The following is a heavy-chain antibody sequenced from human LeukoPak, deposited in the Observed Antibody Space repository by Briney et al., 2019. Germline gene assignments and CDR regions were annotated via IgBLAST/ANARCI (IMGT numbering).Heavy chain of an antibody. CDR3: ARQYEDDAFDI. CDR2: INPNSGGT. D-gene: IGHD2-8*01. CDR1: GYTFTGYY. J-gene: IGHJ3*02. V-gene: IGHV1-2*02. Sequence: ASVKVSCKASGYTFTGYYIHWVRQAPGQGPEWMGWINPNSGGTNYAQKFQGRVTITADESTSTAYMELSSLRSEDTAVYYCARQYEDDAFDIWGQGTMVTVSS.